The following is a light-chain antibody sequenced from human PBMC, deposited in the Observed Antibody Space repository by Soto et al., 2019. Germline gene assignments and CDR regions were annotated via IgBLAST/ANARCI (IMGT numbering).Light chain of an antibody. Sequence: NFMLTQPHSLSESPGKKVIISCTRRSGSIASNYVQWYQHRPGSAPTIVIYEDNQRPSGVPDRFSGSIDSSSNSASLTISGLKTEDEADYYCHSFESNRVVFGGGTKLTVL. CDR3: HSFESNRVV. CDR2: EDN. CDR1: SGSIASNY. J-gene: IGLJ2*01. V-gene: IGLV6-57*03.